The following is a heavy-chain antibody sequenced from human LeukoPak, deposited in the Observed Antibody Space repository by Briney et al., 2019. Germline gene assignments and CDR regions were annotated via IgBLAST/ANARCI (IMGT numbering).Heavy chain of an antibody. Sequence: GGSLRLSCAASGFGFSSYEMNWGRQAPGKGLEWVSYISPSGSPINYADSVQGRFTVSRDNAKNSVYLQMNSLRAEDTAIYYCVRHIDSRPQSGFDSWGQGTLVTVSS. J-gene: IGHJ4*02. CDR2: ISPSGSPI. CDR3: VRHIDSRPQSGFDS. CDR1: GFGFSSYE. V-gene: IGHV3-48*03. D-gene: IGHD6-6*01.